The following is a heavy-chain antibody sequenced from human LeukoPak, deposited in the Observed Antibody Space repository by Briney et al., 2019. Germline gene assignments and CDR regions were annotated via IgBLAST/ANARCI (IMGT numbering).Heavy chain of an antibody. CDR1: GYTFTSYD. CDR2: MNPNSGNT. CDR3: ARVGYSSGCYNFDY. D-gene: IGHD6-19*01. V-gene: IGHV1-8*03. J-gene: IGHJ4*01. Sequence: GASVKVSCKASGYTFTSYDINWVRQATGQGLEWMGWMNPNSGNTGYAQKFQGRVTITRNTSISTAYMELSSLRSEDTAVYYCARVGYSSGCYNFDYWDPTTAVTVSS.